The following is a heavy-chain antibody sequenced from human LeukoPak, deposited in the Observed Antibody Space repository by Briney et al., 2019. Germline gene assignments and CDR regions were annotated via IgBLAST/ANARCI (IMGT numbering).Heavy chain of an antibody. V-gene: IGHV3-74*01. CDR3: AREGGQWLQQRYGMDV. D-gene: IGHD6-19*01. CDR2: INSDGSST. Sequence: GGSLRLSCAASGFTFSSYWMHWVRQAPGKGLVWVSRINSDGSSTSYADSVKGRFTISRDNAKNTLYLQMNSLRAEDTAVYYCAREGGQWLQQRYGMDVWGKGTTVTVSS. CDR1: GFTFSSYW. J-gene: IGHJ6*04.